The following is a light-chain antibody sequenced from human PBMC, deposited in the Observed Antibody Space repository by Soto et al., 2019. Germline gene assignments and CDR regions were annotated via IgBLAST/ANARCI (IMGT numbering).Light chain of an antibody. V-gene: IGKV3-15*01. CDR1: QSVSGN. Sequence: EIVMTQSPTTLSVSPGERATLSCRASQSVSGNLAWYQQRPGQAPRLLIYGASTRATGIPARFSGSGSGTEFTLTISSLQSEDFATYYCQQSHGPSWTFGQGTKVDLK. CDR3: QQSHGPSWT. CDR2: GAS. J-gene: IGKJ1*01.